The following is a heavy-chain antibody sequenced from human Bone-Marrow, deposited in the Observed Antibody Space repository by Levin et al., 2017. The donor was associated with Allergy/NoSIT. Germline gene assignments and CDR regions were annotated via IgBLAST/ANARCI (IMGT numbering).Heavy chain of an antibody. CDR3: ARRPSTGRHFEDYFDY. V-gene: IGHV5-51*01. J-gene: IGHJ4*02. Sequence: GESLKISCKSSGYGFISYWIGWVRQMPGKGLEWMGIIYPGDSNTRYSPSFQGHVTISVDTSISTAYLEWTSLKPSDTAMYYCARRPSTGRHFEDYFDYWGQGTLVTVSS. D-gene: IGHD2-8*02. CDR1: GYGFISYW. CDR2: IYPGDSNT.